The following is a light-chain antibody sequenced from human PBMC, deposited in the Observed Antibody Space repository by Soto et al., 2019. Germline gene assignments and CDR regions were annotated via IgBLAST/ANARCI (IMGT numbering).Light chain of an antibody. CDR1: QSVSSN. Sequence: ETVMTQSPATLSVSPGERATLSCRASQSVSSNVAWYQQIPGQTPRLLIYGASTRATGIPVRFSGSGSGTEFTLTISSLQSEDFAVYYCQQYGSSPRTFGQGTKVDIK. CDR3: QQYGSSPRT. V-gene: IGKV3-15*01. CDR2: GAS. J-gene: IGKJ1*01.